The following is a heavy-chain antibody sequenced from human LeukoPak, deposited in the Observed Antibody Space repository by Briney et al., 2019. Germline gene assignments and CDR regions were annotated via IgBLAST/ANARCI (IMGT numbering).Heavy chain of an antibody. J-gene: IGHJ4*02. Sequence: EASVKVSCKASGYTFTSYYMHWVRQAPGQGLEWMGIINPSGGSTSDAQKFQGRVTMTRDTSTSTVYMELSSLRSEDTAVYYCARTPYYDFWSGDFDYWGQGTLVTVSS. CDR3: ARTPYYDFWSGDFDY. V-gene: IGHV1-46*03. D-gene: IGHD3-3*01. CDR1: GYTFTSYY. CDR2: INPSGGST.